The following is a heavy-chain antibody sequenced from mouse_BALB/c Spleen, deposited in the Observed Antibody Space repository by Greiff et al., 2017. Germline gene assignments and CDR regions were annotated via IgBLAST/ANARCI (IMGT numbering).Heavy chain of an antibody. V-gene: IGHV5-6-3*01. Sequence: EVMLVESGGGLVQPGGSLKLSCAASGFTFSSYGMSWVRQTPDKRLELVATINSNGGSTYYPDSVKGRFTISRDNAKNTLYLQMSSLKSEDTAMYYCARERGIYYAMDYWGQGTSVTVSS. J-gene: IGHJ4*01. CDR2: INSNGGST. CDR1: GFTFSSYG. CDR3: ARERGIYYAMDY.